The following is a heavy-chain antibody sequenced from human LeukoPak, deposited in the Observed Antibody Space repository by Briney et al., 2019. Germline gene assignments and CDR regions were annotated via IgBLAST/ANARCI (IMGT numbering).Heavy chain of an antibody. Sequence: SVKVSCKASGYTFTGYHMHWVRQAPGQGLEWMGGIIPIFGTANYAQKFQGRVTITADESTSTAYMELSSLRSEDTAVYYCAKDDLGYCSGGSCYKAFDIWGQGTMVTVSS. CDR2: IIPIFGTA. J-gene: IGHJ3*02. CDR1: GYTFTGYH. CDR3: AKDDLGYCSGGSCYKAFDI. V-gene: IGHV1-69*13. D-gene: IGHD2-15*01.